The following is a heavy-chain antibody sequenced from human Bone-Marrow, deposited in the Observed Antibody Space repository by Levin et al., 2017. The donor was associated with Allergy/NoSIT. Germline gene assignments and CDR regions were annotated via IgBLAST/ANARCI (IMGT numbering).Heavy chain of an antibody. CDR2: IYYSGST. Sequence: SETLSLTCTVSGGSISSSSYYWGWIRQPPGKGLEWIGSIYYSGSTYYNPSLKSRVTISVDTSKNQFSLKLSSVTAADTAVYYCARHSGSYYEYYFDYWGQGTLVTVSS. D-gene: IGHD1-26*01. CDR1: GGSISSSSYY. V-gene: IGHV4-39*01. J-gene: IGHJ4*02. CDR3: ARHSGSYYEYYFDY.